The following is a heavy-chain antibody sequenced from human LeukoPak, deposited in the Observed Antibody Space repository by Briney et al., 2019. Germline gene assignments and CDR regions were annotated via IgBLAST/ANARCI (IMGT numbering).Heavy chain of an antibody. J-gene: IGHJ4*02. CDR3: AREDVVVPAVPDY. CDR1: GYTFTSYD. Sequence: ASVKVSCKASGYTFTSYDINWVRQATGQGLEWMGWINPNSGGTNYAQKFQGRVTMTRDTSISTAYMELSRLRSDDTAVYYCAREDVVVPAVPDYWGQGTLVSVSS. CDR2: INPNSGGT. D-gene: IGHD2-2*01. V-gene: IGHV1-2*02.